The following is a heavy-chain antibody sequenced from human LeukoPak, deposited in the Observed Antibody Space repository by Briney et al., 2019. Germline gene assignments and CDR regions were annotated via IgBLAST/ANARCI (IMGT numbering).Heavy chain of an antibody. V-gene: IGHV3-23*01. CDR1: GFTFSSYS. CDR3: AKGRITIFGVVMDYYYYMDV. J-gene: IGHJ6*03. Sequence: TGVSLRLSCAASGFTFSSYSMSWVRQAPGKGLEWVSAISGSGGSTYYADSVKGRFTISRDNSKNTLYLPMNSLRAEDTAVYYCAKGRITIFGVVMDYYYYMDVWGKGTTVTVSS. CDR2: ISGSGGST. D-gene: IGHD3-3*01.